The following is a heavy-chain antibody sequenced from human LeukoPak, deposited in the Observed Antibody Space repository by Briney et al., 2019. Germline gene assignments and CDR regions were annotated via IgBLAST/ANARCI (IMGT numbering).Heavy chain of an antibody. V-gene: IGHV4-34*01. CDR2: INHSGST. J-gene: IGHJ3*02. D-gene: IGHD2-2*01. CDR3: ARQRYCSSTSCYRPAFDI. CDR1: GGSFSGYY. Sequence: SETLSLTCAVYGGSFSGYYWSWIRQPPGKGLEWIGEINHSGSTNYNPSLKSRVTISVDTSKNQFSLKLSSVTAADTAVYYCARQRYCSSTSCYRPAFDIWGQGTMVTVSS.